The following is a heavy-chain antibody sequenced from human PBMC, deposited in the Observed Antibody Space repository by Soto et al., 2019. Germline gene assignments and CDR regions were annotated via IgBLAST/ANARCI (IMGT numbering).Heavy chain of an antibody. CDR2: ISGSGGST. D-gene: IGHD5-18*01. CDR3: AKDGPYTVDTAMVDYFDY. J-gene: IGHJ4*02. CDR1: GFTFSSYA. V-gene: IGHV3-23*01. Sequence: TGGSLRLSCAASGFTFSSYAMSWVRQAPGKGLEWVSAISGSGGSTYYADSVKGRFTISRDNSKNTLYLQMNSLRAEDTAVYYCAKDGPYTVDTAMVDYFDYWGQGTLVTVSS.